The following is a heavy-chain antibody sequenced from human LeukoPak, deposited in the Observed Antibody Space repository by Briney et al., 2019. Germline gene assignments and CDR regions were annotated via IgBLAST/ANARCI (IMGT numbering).Heavy chain of an antibody. CDR1: GGTFSTYA. CDR2: IMTMFGTR. J-gene: IGHJ3*02. CDR3: ARGSHYYHSSHYQPVLADAFDI. Sequence: SSVKVSFKASGGTFSTYAISWVRQAPGQGLEWIERIMTMFGTRNYAQNFQGRVTITTDASSSTAYMELSSLRSEDTAVYFCARGSHYYHSSHYQPVLADAFDIWGQGTVVTVSS. D-gene: IGHD3-22*01. V-gene: IGHV1-69*05.